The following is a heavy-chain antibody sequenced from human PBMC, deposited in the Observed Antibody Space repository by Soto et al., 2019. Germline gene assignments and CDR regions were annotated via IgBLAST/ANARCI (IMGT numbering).Heavy chain of an antibody. CDR2: INPNRGGT. CDR1: GYTFTGYY. D-gene: IGHD6-6*01. Sequence: QVQLVQSGAEVKKPGASVKVSCKASGYTFTGYYMHWVRQAPGQGLEWMGWINPNRGGTNYAQKCRGWVTMTRDKSISTAYMELSRLRSDDTAVYYCARSALEKQLRCGADAFDIWGQGTMVTVSS. CDR3: ARSALEKQLRCGADAFDI. V-gene: IGHV1-2*04. J-gene: IGHJ3*02.